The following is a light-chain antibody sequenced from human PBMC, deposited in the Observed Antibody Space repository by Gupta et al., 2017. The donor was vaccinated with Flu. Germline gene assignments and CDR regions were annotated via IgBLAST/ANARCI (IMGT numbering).Light chain of an antibody. Sequence: ESATLSCRASQSVSSNLAWYQQKPGQAPRLLIFGASSRATGISARFSGSGSGTEFTLTISSLQSEDFALYYCQQYDNWSPWTFGQGTKVEIK. CDR1: QSVSSN. CDR2: GAS. J-gene: IGKJ1*01. CDR3: QQYDNWSPWT. V-gene: IGKV3-15*01.